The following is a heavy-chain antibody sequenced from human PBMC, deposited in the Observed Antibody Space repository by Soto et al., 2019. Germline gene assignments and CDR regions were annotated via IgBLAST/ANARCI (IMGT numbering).Heavy chain of an antibody. J-gene: IGHJ4*02. V-gene: IGHV3-23*01. D-gene: IGHD3-3*01. CDR2: ISGSGGST. Sequence: LRLSCAASGFTFSSYSMSWVRQAPGKGLEWVSAISGSGGSTYYADSVKGRFTISRDNSKNTLYLQMNSLRAEDTAVYYCATQISDFWSGYYFDYWGQGTLVTVSS. CDR1: GFTFSSYS. CDR3: ATQISDFWSGYYFDY.